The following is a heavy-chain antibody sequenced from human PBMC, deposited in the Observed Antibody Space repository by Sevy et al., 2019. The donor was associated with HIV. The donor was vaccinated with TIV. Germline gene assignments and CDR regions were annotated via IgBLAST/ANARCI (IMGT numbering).Heavy chain of an antibody. CDR1: GFTFSSFA. J-gene: IGHJ4*02. CDR2: ISDSGGST. V-gene: IGHV3-23*01. D-gene: IGHD4-17*01. CDR3: AKDTPYGDYLLDH. Sequence: GGSLRLSCAASGFTFSSFAMTWVRQAPGKGLEWVSSISDSGGSTYYADSVKGRFTISRDNSKNTLYLQVSSLRAEDTAVYYCAKDTPYGDYLLDHWGQGTLVTVSS.